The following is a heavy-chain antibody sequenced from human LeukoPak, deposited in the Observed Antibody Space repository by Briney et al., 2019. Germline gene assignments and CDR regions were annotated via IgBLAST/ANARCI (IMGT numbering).Heavy chain of an antibody. CDR3: ARDSSSFPNYFDY. CDR2: LYSDGST. D-gene: IGHD2/OR15-2a*01. J-gene: IGHJ4*02. Sequence: GGSLRLSCVASGFSVSSNYMSWVRQAPGKGLEWVSLLYSDGSTFYADSVKGRFTISRDNSKSTPYLQMNRLRAEDTAVYYCARDSSSFPNYFDYWGQGTLVTVSS. V-gene: IGHV3-53*01. CDR1: GFSVSSNY.